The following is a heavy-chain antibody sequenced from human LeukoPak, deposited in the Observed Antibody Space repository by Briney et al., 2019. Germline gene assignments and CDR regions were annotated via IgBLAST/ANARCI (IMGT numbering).Heavy chain of an antibody. J-gene: IGHJ4*02. CDR1: GYTFTGYY. CDR2: INPNSGGT. CDR3: ARVHSVVVPAAIGSPGY. D-gene: IGHD2-2*01. V-gene: IGHV1-2*02. Sequence: ASVKVSCKASGYTFTGYYMHWVRQAPGQGLEWMGWINPNSGGTNYAQKFQGRVTMTRDTSISTAYMELSRLRSDDTAVYYCARVHSVVVPAAIGSPGYWGQGTLVTVSS.